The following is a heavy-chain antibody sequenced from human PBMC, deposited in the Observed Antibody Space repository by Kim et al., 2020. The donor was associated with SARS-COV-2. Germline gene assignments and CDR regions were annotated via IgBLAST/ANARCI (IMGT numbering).Heavy chain of an antibody. Sequence: GGSLRLSCAASGFTFGDYAMHWVRQAPGKGLEWVSGISWNSGSIGYADSVKGRFTISRDNAKNSLYLQMNSLRAEDTALYYCAKGFSVDTVMGYFGYWGQGTLVTVSS. V-gene: IGHV3-9*01. J-gene: IGHJ4*02. CDR2: ISWNSGSI. D-gene: IGHD5-18*01. CDR3: AKGFSVDTVMGYFGY. CDR1: GFTFGDYA.